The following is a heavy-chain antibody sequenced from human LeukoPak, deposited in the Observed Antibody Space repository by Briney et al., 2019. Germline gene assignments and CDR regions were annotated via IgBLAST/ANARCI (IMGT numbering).Heavy chain of an antibody. J-gene: IGHJ5*02. CDR3: ARDLRRGLDL. V-gene: IGHV3-66*01. CDR2: INPGETS. CDR1: GFIVSSTS. Sequence: GGSLRLSCAASGFIVSSTSMSWVRQAPGKGLDWVSVINPGETSYYADSVKGRFNISRDISKNTVFLQMNSLRAEDTAVYFCARDLRRGLDLWGQGTQVTVSS.